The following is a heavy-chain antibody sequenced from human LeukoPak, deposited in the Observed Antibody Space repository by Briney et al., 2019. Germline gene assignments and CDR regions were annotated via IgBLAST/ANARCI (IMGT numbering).Heavy chain of an antibody. CDR1: GYTFRSYR. CDR3: ARGKY. V-gene: IGHV3-7*01. J-gene: IGHJ4*02. CDR2: IKQDGTDK. Sequence: GGPQRLPCAASGYTFRSYRMRWVRQAPGKGLEWVANIKQDGTDKYYVDSVKGRFTISRDNAKNSLYLQMNSLRVEDTAVYYCARGKYWGQGTLVTVSS.